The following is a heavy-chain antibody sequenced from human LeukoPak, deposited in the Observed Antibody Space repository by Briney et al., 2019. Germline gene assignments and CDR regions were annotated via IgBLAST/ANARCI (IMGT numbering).Heavy chain of an antibody. J-gene: IGHJ4*02. CDR3: ARVGGSGSYRFDY. V-gene: IGHV3-7*01. CDR2: IKQDGSEK. D-gene: IGHD3-10*01. CDR1: GFTFSSYW. Sequence: GGSLRLSCAASGFTFSSYWMSWVRQAPGKGLEWVANIKQDGSEKYYVDSVKGRFTTSRDNAKNSLYLQMNSLRAEDTAVYYCARVGGSGSYRFDYWGQGTLVTISS.